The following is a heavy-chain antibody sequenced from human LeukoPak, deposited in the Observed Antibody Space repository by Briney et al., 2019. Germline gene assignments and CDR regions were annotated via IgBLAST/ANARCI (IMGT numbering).Heavy chain of an antibody. J-gene: IGHJ5*02. CDR2: INSDGSST. CDR3: ARDRRDIVVVVAATFWFDP. V-gene: IGHV3-74*01. D-gene: IGHD2-15*01. Sequence: GGSLRLSCGASGFTFSSYWMHWVRQAPGKGLVWVSRINSDGSSTSYADSVKGRFTISRDNAKNTLYLQMNSLRAEDTAVYYCARDRRDIVVVVAATFWFDPWGQGTLVTVSS. CDR1: GFTFSSYW.